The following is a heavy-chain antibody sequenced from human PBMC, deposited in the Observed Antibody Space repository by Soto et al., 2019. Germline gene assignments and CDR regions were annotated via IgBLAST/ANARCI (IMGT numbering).Heavy chain of an antibody. CDR3: ARGGPYDILTGSLFDY. D-gene: IGHD3-9*01. CDR2: ISSSSSTI. Sequence: GGSLRLSCAASGFTFSSYSMNWVRQAPWKGLEWVSYISSSSSTIYYADSVKGRFTISRDNAKNSLYLQMNSLRDEDTAVYYCARGGPYDILTGSLFDYWGQGTLVTVSS. V-gene: IGHV3-48*02. J-gene: IGHJ4*02. CDR1: GFTFSSYS.